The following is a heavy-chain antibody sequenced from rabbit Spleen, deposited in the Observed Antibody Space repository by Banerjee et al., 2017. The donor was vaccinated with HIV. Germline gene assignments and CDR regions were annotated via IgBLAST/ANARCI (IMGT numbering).Heavy chain of an antibody. CDR3: ARDLAGVIGWNFNF. CDR1: GLDFSSDYW. Sequence: QQQLVESGGGLVKPGASLTLTCKASGLDFSSDYWICWVRQAPGKGLEWIACIDVTRSGSTYYASWAKGRFTISKASWTTVTLQMTSLTAADTASYFCARDLAGVIGWNFNFWGQGTLVTVS. D-gene: IGHD4-1*01. J-gene: IGHJ3*01. V-gene: IGHV1S45*01. CDR2: IDVTRSGST.